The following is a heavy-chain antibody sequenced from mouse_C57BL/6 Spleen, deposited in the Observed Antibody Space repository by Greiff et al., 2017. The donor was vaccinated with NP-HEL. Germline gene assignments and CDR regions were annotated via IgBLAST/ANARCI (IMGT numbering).Heavy chain of an antibody. V-gene: IGHV1-52*01. Sequence: VQLQQPGAELVRPGSSVKLSCKASGYTFTSYWMHWVKQRPIQGLEWIGNIDPSDSETHYNQKFKDKATLTVDKSSSTAYMQLSSLTSEDSAVYYCARNYYGNYVRYFDVWGTGTTVTVSS. J-gene: IGHJ1*03. CDR3: ARNYYGNYVRYFDV. CDR1: GYTFTSYW. D-gene: IGHD2-1*01. CDR2: IDPSDSET.